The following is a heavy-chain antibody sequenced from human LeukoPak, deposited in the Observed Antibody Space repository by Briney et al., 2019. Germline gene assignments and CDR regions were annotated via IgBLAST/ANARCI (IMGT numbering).Heavy chain of an antibody. Sequence: PSETLSLTCTVSGGSISSYYWSWIRQPPGKGLEWIGYIYYSGSTYYNPSLKSRVTISVDTSKNQFSLKLSSVTAADTAVYYCARESITIFGVVKFFDYWGQGTLVTVSS. CDR1: GGSISSYY. CDR2: IYYSGST. V-gene: IGHV4-59*12. CDR3: ARESITIFGVVKFFDY. J-gene: IGHJ4*02. D-gene: IGHD3-3*01.